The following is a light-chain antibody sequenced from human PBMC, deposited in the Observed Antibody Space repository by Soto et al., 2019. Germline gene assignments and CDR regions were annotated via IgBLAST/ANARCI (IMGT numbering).Light chain of an antibody. CDR1: QSIGTF. CDR2: DAS. Sequence: EIVLTQSPATLSLSPGERATLSCRASQSIGTFFAWYQQKPGQAPRLLTYDASNRTTGIPARFSGSGSGTEFTLTISSLQSEDSAVYYCQQYNKWPPITFGQGTRLEIK. CDR3: QQYNKWPPIT. V-gene: IGKV3-11*01. J-gene: IGKJ5*01.